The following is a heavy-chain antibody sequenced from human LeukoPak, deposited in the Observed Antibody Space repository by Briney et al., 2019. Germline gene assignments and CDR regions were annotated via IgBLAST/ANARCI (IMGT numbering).Heavy chain of an antibody. Sequence: GGSLRLSCAASGFTFSSYEMNWVRQAPGKGLEWVSYISSSGSTIYYADSVKGRFTISRDNAKNSLYLQMNSLRAEDTAVYYCARDTEGGYSYGYSGAFDIWGQGTMVTVSS. V-gene: IGHV3-48*03. CDR2: ISSSGSTI. D-gene: IGHD5-18*01. CDR1: GFTFSSYE. CDR3: ARDTEGGYSYGYSGAFDI. J-gene: IGHJ3*02.